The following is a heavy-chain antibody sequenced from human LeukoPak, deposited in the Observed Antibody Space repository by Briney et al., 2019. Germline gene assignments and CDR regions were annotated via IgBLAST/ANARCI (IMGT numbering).Heavy chain of an antibody. D-gene: IGHD6-13*01. V-gene: IGHV3-30-3*01. CDR2: IASDGGKE. CDR3: ARALGAAPVNNWLDP. CDR1: GFTFNSYA. J-gene: IGHJ5*02. Sequence: GGSLRLSCVASGFTFNSYAMHWVRQAPGKGLEWVAVIASDGGKEFYADSVQGRFTISRDNFRNTLYLEMDGLRVEDTAFYYCARALGAAPVNNWLDPWGQGTLVTVSP.